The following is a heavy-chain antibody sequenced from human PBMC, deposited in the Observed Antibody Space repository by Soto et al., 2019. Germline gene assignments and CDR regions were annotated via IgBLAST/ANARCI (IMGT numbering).Heavy chain of an antibody. CDR3: ARSSVAGTWGYYFDY. CDR1: GFIFTNYA. Sequence: QVHLVESGGGVVQPGRSLRLSCAASGFIFTNYAMHWVRKAPGKGLEWVAVISYDGNHEYYADSVRGRFTISRDNSKNTLYLQMDSLRADDTALYYCARSSVAGTWGYYFDYWGQGALVTVSS. D-gene: IGHD6-19*01. J-gene: IGHJ4*02. CDR2: ISYDGNHE. V-gene: IGHV3-30-3*01.